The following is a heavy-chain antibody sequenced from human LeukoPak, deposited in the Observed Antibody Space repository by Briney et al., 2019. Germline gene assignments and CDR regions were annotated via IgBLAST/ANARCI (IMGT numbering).Heavy chain of an antibody. J-gene: IGHJ4*02. Sequence: GGSLRLSCAASGFMFSNYWMHWVRQAPGKGLVWVSRINTDGSSTNYADSVTGRFTISRDNAENTLYLQMNSLRAEDTAIYYGVKDMAGNYDYWGQGTLVTVSS. D-gene: IGHD4-11*01. V-gene: IGHV3-74*01. CDR3: VKDMAGNYDY. CDR2: INTDGSST. CDR1: GFMFSNYW.